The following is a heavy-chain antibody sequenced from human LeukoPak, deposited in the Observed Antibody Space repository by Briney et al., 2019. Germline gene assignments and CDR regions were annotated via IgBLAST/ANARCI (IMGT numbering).Heavy chain of an antibody. D-gene: IGHD5-18*01. J-gene: IGHJ4*02. V-gene: IGHV3-48*03. Sequence: GGSLRLSCAASGFTFSSYEMNWVRQAPGKGLEWASYISNSGSIIYYADSVKGRFTISRDNAKNSLYLQMNSLRADDTAVYYCARDSGYSYGYDYWGQGTLVTVSS. CDR2: ISNSGSII. CDR1: GFTFSSYE. CDR3: ARDSGYSYGYDY.